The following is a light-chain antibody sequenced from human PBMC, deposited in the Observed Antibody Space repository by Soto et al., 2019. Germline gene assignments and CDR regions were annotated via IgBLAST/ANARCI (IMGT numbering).Light chain of an antibody. J-gene: IGKJ1*01. CDR1: QSISSY. Sequence: DIQMTQSPSSVTASVGDRVISTCRASQSISSYLNWYHQKPGKAPKLLIYDVSSLQSGVPSRFSGSGSGTDFTLTISSLLPEDFATYYCQQSYNTPPEWTFGQGTKVEIK. V-gene: IGKV1-39*01. CDR2: DVS. CDR3: QQSYNTPPEWT.